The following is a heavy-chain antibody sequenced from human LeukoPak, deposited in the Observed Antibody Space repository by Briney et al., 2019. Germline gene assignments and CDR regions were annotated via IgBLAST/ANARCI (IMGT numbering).Heavy chain of an antibody. CDR1: GGSISSYY. V-gene: IGHV4-4*07. Sequence: SETLSLTCTVSGGSISSYYWSWIRQPAGKGLEWIGRIYTSGSTNYNPSLKSRVTMSVDTSKNQFSLKLSSVTAADTAVYYCARDRRGRPYDFWSGYYTGIGWFGPWGQGTLVTVSS. CDR2: IYTSGST. D-gene: IGHD3-3*01. CDR3: ARDRRGRPYDFWSGYYTGIGWFGP. J-gene: IGHJ5*02.